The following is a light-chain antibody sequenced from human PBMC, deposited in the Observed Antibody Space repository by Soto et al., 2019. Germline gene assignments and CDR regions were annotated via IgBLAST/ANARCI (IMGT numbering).Light chain of an antibody. CDR3: QQYRSSPLT. CDR1: QSVGSY. J-gene: IGKJ4*01. V-gene: IGKV3-20*01. Sequence: EIVLTQSPGPLSLSPGERATLSCRASQSVGSYLAWYQQKPGQAPRLLISDTSSRATGIPDRFSGSGSGTDFTLTISRLQPEDVAVYYCQQYRSSPLTLDGGTKVDIK. CDR2: DTS.